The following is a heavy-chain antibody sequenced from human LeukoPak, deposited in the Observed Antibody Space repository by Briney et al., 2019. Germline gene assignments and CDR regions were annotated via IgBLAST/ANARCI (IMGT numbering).Heavy chain of an antibody. CDR1: GFNFNHYS. D-gene: IGHD3-22*01. Sequence: GGSLRLSCAASGFNFNHYSMNWVRQSPGRGLEWVSSISSSGSDIYYADSVKGRFTISRDNAKNSLYLQMNSLTAEDTAVYYCARIRYDSSGYSDCWGQGTLVTVSS. V-gene: IGHV3-21*01. CDR2: ISSSGSDI. J-gene: IGHJ4*02. CDR3: ARIRYDSSGYSDC.